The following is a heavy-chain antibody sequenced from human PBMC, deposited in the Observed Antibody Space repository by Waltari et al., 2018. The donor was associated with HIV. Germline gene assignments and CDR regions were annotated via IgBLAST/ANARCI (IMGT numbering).Heavy chain of an antibody. J-gene: IGHJ4*02. CDR3: ARHVVAVAGTGYFDY. Sequence: QLQLQESGPGLVKPSETLSLTCTVSGGSISSSSYYWGWIRQPPGKGLEWIGSIYYSGSTDYNPSLNSRVTISVDTSKNQVSLKLSSVTAADTAVYYCARHVVAVAGTGYFDYWGQGTLVTVSS. CDR2: IYYSGST. CDR1: GGSISSSSYY. V-gene: IGHV4-39*01. D-gene: IGHD6-19*01.